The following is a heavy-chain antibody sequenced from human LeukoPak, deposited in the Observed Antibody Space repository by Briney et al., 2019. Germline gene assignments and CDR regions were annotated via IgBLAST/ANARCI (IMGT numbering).Heavy chain of an antibody. J-gene: IGHJ4*02. CDR3: VGPYSSGPPFDY. V-gene: IGHV3-7*01. Sequence: PGGSLRLSCAASGFTFNRNWMNWVRQPPGTGLEWVANIKADGSEKYYVDSVKGRLTISRDNAENSLYLQMNSLRVEDTAIYYCVGPYSSGPPFDYWGQGTLVTVSS. CDR2: IKADGSEK. CDR1: GFTFNRNW. D-gene: IGHD6-19*01.